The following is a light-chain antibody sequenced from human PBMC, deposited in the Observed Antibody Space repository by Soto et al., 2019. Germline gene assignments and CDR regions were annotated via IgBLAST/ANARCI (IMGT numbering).Light chain of an antibody. J-gene: IGKJ5*01. CDR2: AAS. V-gene: IGKV1-39*01. Sequence: DIQVTQSPSTLSASVGDRVTITCRASQGINTFLAWYQQKPGKAPKLLIYAASSLQSGVPPRFSGSGSGTDFTLTISSLQPEDFATYYCQQSYSTLSITFGQGTRLEI. CDR3: QQSYSTLSIT. CDR1: QGINTF.